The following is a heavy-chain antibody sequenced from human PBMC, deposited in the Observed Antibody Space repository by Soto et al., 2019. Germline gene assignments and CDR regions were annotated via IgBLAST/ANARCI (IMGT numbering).Heavy chain of an antibody. CDR2: IIPIFGTA. V-gene: IGHV1-69*06. J-gene: IGHJ2*01. Sequence: QVQLVQSGAEVKKPGSSVQVSCKASGGTFSSYAISCVRQAPGQGLEWMGGIIPIFGTANDAQKFQGRVTNTADTSTRTAYRGLSRLRSEDTAVYYCARDAGLMTTVVQNWYFDLWGRGTLVTVSS. CDR3: ARDAGLMTTVVQNWYFDL. CDR1: GGTFSSYA. D-gene: IGHD4-17*01.